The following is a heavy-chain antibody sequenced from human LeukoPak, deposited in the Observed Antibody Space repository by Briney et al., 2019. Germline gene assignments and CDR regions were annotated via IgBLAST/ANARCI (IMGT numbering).Heavy chain of an antibody. J-gene: IGHJ3*02. CDR2: INPNSGGT. Sequence: ASVKVSCKASGYTFTGYYMHWVRQAPGQGLEWMGWINPNSGGTNYAQKFQGRVTMTRDTSISTAYMELSRLRSDDTAVYYCAREITVIRGSRDAFNIWGQGTMVTVSS. CDR1: GYTFTGYY. CDR3: AREITVIRGSRDAFNI. D-gene: IGHD3-22*01. V-gene: IGHV1-2*02.